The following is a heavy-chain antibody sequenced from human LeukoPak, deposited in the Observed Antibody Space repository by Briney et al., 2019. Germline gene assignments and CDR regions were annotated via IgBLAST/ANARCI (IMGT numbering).Heavy chain of an antibody. CDR3: ATETIGRHYDY. D-gene: IGHD1-14*01. V-gene: IGHV3-21*01. CDR2: IGPTGTDR. CDR1: GFTFSSCG. J-gene: IGHJ4*02. Sequence: PGGSLRLSCAASGFTFSSCGFNWVRQAPGKGLEWVSSIGPTGTDRYYADSVRGRFTISGDNAKNSMYLQMDSLRDEDTAVYYCATETIGRHYDYWGQGTLPTVSS.